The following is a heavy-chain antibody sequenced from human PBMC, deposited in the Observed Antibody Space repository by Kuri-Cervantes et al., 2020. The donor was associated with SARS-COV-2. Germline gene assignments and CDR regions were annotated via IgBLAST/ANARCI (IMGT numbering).Heavy chain of an antibody. CDR2: INPNSGGT. Sequence: ASVKVSCKASGYTFTSYDINWVRQATGQGLEWMGWINPNSGGTNYAQKFQGRVTMTRDTSISTAYMELSRLRSDDTAVYYCARPLYVDTAMGAYYYYYMDVWGKGTTVTVSS. CDR1: GYTFTSYD. D-gene: IGHD5-18*01. CDR3: ARPLYVDTAMGAYYYYYMDV. J-gene: IGHJ6*03. V-gene: IGHV1-2*02.